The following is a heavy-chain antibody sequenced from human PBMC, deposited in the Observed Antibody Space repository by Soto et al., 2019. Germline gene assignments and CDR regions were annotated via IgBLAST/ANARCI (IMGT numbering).Heavy chain of an antibody. CDR3: ARGKFYAFDI. Sequence: SETLSLTCAVSGVSISIPNWWAWVRQAPGKGLEWIGEIDHSGTTHYNPSLNSRVTISLDRSTSQFSLRLTSVAAADTAVYFCARGKFYAFDIWGQGTMVTVSS. CDR2: IDHSGTT. CDR1: GVSISIPNW. J-gene: IGHJ3*02. V-gene: IGHV4-4*02.